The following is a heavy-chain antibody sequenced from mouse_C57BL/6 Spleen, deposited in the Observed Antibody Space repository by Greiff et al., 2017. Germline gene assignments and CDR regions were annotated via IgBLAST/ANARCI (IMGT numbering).Heavy chain of an antibody. J-gene: IGHJ4*01. CDR1: GYTFTSYT. V-gene: IGHV1-4*01. D-gene: IGHD1-1*01. CDR3: ARGGSRGAMDY. Sequence: VQLQQSGAELARPGASVKMSCKASGYTFTSYTMHWVKQRPGQGLEWIGYINPSSGYTKYNQKFTDKATLSADKSTSTAYMQLSSLTSEDSAVYYCARGGSRGAMDYWGQGTSVTVSS. CDR2: INPSSGYT.